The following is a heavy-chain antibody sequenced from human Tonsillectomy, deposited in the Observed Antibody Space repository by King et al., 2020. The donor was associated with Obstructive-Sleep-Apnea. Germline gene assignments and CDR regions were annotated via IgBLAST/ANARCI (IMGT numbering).Heavy chain of an antibody. Sequence: QLQESGPGLVKPSETLSLTCTVSGYSISSGYLWGWIRQPPGKGLEWIGSIYHSGSTYYNPSLKSRVTISVDTSKNQVSLKLSSVTAADTAVYYCARVFNYGGIQGAFHIWGQGTMVTVPS. D-gene: IGHD4-23*01. CDR2: IYHSGST. CDR3: ARVFNYGGIQGAFHI. V-gene: IGHV4-38-2*02. J-gene: IGHJ3*02. CDR1: GYSISSGYL.